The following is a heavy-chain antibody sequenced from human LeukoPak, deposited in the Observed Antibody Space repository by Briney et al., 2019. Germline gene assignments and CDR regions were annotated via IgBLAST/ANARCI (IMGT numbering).Heavy chain of an antibody. CDR2: IYYSGST. V-gene: IGHV4-30-4*01. Sequence: SQTLSLTCAVSGGSISSGDYYWSWIRQPPGKGLEWIGYIYYSGSTYYNPSLKSRVTISVDTSKNQFSLKLSSVTAADTAVYYCARAHTPVPFDYWGQGTLVTVSS. J-gene: IGHJ4*02. CDR1: GGSISSGDYY. D-gene: IGHD2-2*01. CDR3: ARAHTPVPFDY.